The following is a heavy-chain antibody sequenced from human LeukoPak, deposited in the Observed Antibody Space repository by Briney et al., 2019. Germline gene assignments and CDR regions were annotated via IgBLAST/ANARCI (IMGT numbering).Heavy chain of an antibody. CDR3: ARNAGNDY. V-gene: IGHV3-21*01. CDR2: ISSSSSYI. D-gene: IGHD6-13*01. Sequence: PGGSLRLSCAASGFTFSSYSMNWVRQAPGKGREWGSSISSSSSYIYYADSVKGRFTISRDNAKNSLYLQMTSLRIDDTAVYYCARNAGNDYWGQGTLVTVPS. J-gene: IGHJ4*02. CDR1: GFTFSSYS.